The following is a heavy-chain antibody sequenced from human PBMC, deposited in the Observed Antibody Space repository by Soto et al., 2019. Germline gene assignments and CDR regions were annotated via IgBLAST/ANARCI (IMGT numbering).Heavy chain of an antibody. CDR3: ARGLNWNQPYYYYYGMDV. V-gene: IGHV1-8*01. CDR2: MNPNSGNT. D-gene: IGHD1-20*01. CDR1: GYTFTGYD. Sequence: GASVKVSCTASGYTFTGYDINWVRQSTGQGLEWMGWMNPNSGNTGYAQKFQGRVTMTRNTSISTAYMELSSLRSEDTAVYYCARGLNWNQPYYYYYGMDVWGQGTTVTVSS. J-gene: IGHJ6*02.